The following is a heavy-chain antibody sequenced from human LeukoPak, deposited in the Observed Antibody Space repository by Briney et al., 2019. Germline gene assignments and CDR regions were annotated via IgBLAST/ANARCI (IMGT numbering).Heavy chain of an antibody. CDR2: IYYSGST. V-gene: IGHV4-59*01. Sequence: SETLSLTCTVSGGSISSYYWSWIRQPPGKGLEWIGYIYYSGSTNYNPSLKRRVTISVDTSKNQFSLKLSSVTAADTAVYYCARDLATVTTNWYFDLWGRGTLVTVSS. CDR1: GGSISSYY. D-gene: IGHD4-17*01. CDR3: ARDLATVTTNWYFDL. J-gene: IGHJ2*01.